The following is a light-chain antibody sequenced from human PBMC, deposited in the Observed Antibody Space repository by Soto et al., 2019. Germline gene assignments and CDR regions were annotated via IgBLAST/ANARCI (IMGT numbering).Light chain of an antibody. V-gene: IGKV1-39*01. Sequence: DIPMTQSPSSLSASVGDRVTITCRASQTISTYLNWYQQKPGKGPKLLIYGASSLQSGVPSRFSGSGSGTDVTLTISSLQHEDFATYFCQQSYSSPSYTFGQGTKVEI. CDR1: QTISTY. CDR2: GAS. J-gene: IGKJ2*01. CDR3: QQSYSSPSYT.